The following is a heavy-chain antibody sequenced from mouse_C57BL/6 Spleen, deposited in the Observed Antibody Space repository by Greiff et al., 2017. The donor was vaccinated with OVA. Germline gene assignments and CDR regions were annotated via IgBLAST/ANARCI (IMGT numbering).Heavy chain of an antibody. J-gene: IGHJ3*01. CDR3: APLDSSESWFAY. CDR1: GYTFTSYW. Sequence: QVQLQQPGAELVRPGSSVKLSCKASGYTFTSYWMHWVKQRPIQGLEWIGNIDPSDSETHYNQKFKDKATLTVDKSSSTAYMQLSSLTSEDSAVYYCAPLDSSESWFAYWGQGTLVTVSA. D-gene: IGHD3-2*02. CDR2: IDPSDSET. V-gene: IGHV1-52*01.